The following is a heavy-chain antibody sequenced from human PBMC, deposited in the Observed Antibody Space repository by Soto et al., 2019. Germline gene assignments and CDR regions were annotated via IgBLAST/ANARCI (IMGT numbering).Heavy chain of an antibody. V-gene: IGHV3-7*04. D-gene: IGHD3-3*01. CDR3: ARGSSITIFGVARPRGRYGMDV. Sequence: PGGSLRLSCAASGFTFSSYWMSWVRQAPGKGLEWVANIKQDGSEKYYVDSVKGRFTIPRDNAKNSLYLQMNSLRAEDTAVYYCARGSSITIFGVARPRGRYGMDVWGQGTTVTVSS. CDR2: IKQDGSEK. J-gene: IGHJ6*02. CDR1: GFTFSSYW.